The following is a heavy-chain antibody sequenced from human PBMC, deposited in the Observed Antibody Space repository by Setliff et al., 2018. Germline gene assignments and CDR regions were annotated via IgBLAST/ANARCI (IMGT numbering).Heavy chain of an antibody. Sequence: GASVKVSCKASGYTFTSYDINWVRQATGQGLEWMGWMNPNSGNTGYAQKFQGRVTITRNTSISTAYMELSSLRSEDTAVYYCARGGVTNYYDSSGIPDAFDIWGQGTMVTVS. J-gene: IGHJ3*02. CDR1: GYTFTSYD. CDR3: ARGGVTNYYDSSGIPDAFDI. D-gene: IGHD3-22*01. CDR2: MNPNSGNT. V-gene: IGHV1-8*03.